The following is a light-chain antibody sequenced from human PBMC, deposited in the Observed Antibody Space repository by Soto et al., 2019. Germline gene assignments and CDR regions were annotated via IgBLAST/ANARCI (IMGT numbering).Light chain of an antibody. J-gene: IGKJ4*01. CDR1: QSVSSY. CDR3: QQRSNGPLT. Sequence: EMVFTQAPATLSLSPGERATLCCRASQSVSSYLAWYQQKPGQAPKLLIYDASNRATGIPARFSGSGSGTDFTLTISSLEPEDFAVYYCQQRSNGPLTFGGVTMVDIK. CDR2: DAS. V-gene: IGKV3-11*01.